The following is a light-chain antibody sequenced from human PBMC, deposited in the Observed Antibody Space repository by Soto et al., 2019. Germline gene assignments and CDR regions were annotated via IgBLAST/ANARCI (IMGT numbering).Light chain of an antibody. CDR2: GAS. Sequence: EIEMTQSPATLSVSPGERATPSCRASQSVRDNLAWYQQKPGQAPRLLIYGASIRVTGVPARFSGSGSGTEFTLTISSLQSEDFAVYYCKHYNTWPPLFGPGTKVDIK. CDR1: QSVRDN. CDR3: KHYNTWPPL. J-gene: IGKJ3*01. V-gene: IGKV3-15*01.